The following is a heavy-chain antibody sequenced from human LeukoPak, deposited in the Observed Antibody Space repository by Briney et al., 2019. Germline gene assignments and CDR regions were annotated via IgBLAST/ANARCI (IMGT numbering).Heavy chain of an antibody. CDR2: INPNTGDT. D-gene: IGHD1-1*01. Sequence: ASVKVSCKTFGYTFTGNNMHWVRQAPGQGLEWMGWINPNTGDTNYAPKFQGRVTMTSDSSISTAYMELSRLRSDDTAVYYCARDRREPNWNFFDYWGQGTLVTVSS. V-gene: IGHV1-2*02. CDR1: GYTFTGNN. J-gene: IGHJ4*02. CDR3: ARDRREPNWNFFDY.